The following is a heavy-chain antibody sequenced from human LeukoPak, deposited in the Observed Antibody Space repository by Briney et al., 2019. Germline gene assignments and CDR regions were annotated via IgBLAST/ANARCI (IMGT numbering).Heavy chain of an antibody. CDR3: ARGFGSSIPYSYYYYLDV. CDR1: GFTFRSYA. CDR2: ISGSGGST. V-gene: IGHV3-23*01. J-gene: IGHJ6*03. D-gene: IGHD6-6*01. Sequence: PGGSLRLSCAASGFTFRSYAMNWVRQAPGKGLEWVSAISGSGGSTYYADSVKGRFTISRDNAKNSLYLQMNSLRAEDDTAVYYCARGFGSSIPYSYYYYLDVWGKGTTVTDSS.